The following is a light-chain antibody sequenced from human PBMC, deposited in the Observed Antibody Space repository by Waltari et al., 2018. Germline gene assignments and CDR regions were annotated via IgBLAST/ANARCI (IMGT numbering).Light chain of an antibody. CDR2: WAS. Sequence: DIVLTQPPDSLAVSLGERAITNCKPSQSVLYSSNNKNYLAWYQQKPGQPPKLLIYWASTRESGVPDRFSGSGSGTDFTLTISSLQAEDVAVYYCQQYYSTPYTFGQGTKLEIK. V-gene: IGKV4-1*01. J-gene: IGKJ2*01. CDR1: QSVLYSSNNKNY. CDR3: QQYYSTPYT.